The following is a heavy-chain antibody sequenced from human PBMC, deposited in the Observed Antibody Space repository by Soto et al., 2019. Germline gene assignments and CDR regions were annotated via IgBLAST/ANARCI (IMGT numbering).Heavy chain of an antibody. CDR2: IYYSGST. V-gene: IGHV4-39*01. Sequence: TSETLSLTCTVSGGSISSSSYYWGWIRQPPGKGLEWIGSIYYSGSTYYNPSLKSRVTISVDTSKNQFSLKLSSVTAADTAVYYCARQGQTAFDIWGQGTMVT. CDR3: ARQGQTAFDI. CDR1: GGSISSSSYY. J-gene: IGHJ3*02.